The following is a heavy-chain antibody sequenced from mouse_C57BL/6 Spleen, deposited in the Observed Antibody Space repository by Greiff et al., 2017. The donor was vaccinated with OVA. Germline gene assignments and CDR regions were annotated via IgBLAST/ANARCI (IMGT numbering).Heavy chain of an antibody. CDR2: IDPEDGET. V-gene: IGHV14-2*01. J-gene: IGHJ2*01. CDR3: ARSGDSYYFDY. Sequence: EVKLQESGAELVKPGASVKLSCTASGFNITDYYMHWVKQRTEQGLEWIGRIDPEDGETKYAPKFQGKATITADTSSNTAYLQLSSLTSEDTAVYYCARSGDSYYFDYWGQGTTLTVSS. CDR1: GFNITDYY. D-gene: IGHD3-1*01.